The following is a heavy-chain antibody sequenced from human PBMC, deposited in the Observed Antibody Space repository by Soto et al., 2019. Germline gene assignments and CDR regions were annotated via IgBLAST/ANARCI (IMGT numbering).Heavy chain of an antibody. CDR3: ARLDPGYCSSTSCRDFDY. V-gene: IGHV3-23*01. D-gene: IGHD2-2*01. CDR1: GFTFSSYS. Sequence: LRLSCVGSGFTFSSYSMIWVRQAPGKGLEWVSSISPNSDRTYYADSVKGRFSIARDNSKSTLYLQMNSLGAEDTAVYYCARLDPGYCSSTSCRDFDYWGQGTLVTVSS. J-gene: IGHJ4*02. CDR2: ISPNSDRT.